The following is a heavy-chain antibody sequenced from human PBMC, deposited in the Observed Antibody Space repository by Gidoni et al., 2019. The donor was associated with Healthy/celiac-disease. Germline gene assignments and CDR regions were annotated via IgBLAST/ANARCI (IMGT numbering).Heavy chain of an antibody. Sequence: QLQLQESGAGLVKPSETLSLTCTVAGGSISSSSYYWGWIRQPPGKGLEWIGSIYYSGSPYYNPSLKSRVTISVDTSTNQFSLKLSSVTAADTAVYYCARSSSSLGWFDPWVQGTLVTVSS. CDR1: GGSISSSSYY. J-gene: IGHJ5*02. CDR3: ARSSSSLGWFDP. D-gene: IGHD6-13*01. CDR2: IYYSGSP. V-gene: IGHV4-39*01.